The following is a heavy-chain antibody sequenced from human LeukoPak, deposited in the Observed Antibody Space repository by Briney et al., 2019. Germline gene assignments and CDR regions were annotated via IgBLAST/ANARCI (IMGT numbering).Heavy chain of an antibody. CDR3: ARSKSYSSGWTDFDY. CDR2: IGTAGNT. D-gene: IGHD3-22*01. Sequence: GGSLRLPCAASGFTFSNYDMHWVRQPTGKGLEWVSVIGTAGNTYYLGSVKGRFTISRENAKNSLYLQMDSLRAGDTAIYYCARSKSYSSGWTDFDYWGQGTLVTVSS. CDR1: GFTFSNYD. V-gene: IGHV3-13*04. J-gene: IGHJ4*02.